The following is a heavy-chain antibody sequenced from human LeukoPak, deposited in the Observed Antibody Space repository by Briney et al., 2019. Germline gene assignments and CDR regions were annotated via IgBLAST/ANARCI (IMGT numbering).Heavy chain of an antibody. Sequence: GGSLRLSCAASGFNLSSYAFNWVRQAPGKGLEWVANIKQDGSEKYYVDSVKGRFTISRDNANNSLYLQMNSLRAEDTAVYYCARERTLDYWGQGTLVTVSS. V-gene: IGHV3-7*01. J-gene: IGHJ4*02. CDR1: GFNLSSYA. CDR2: IKQDGSEK. CDR3: ARERTLDY.